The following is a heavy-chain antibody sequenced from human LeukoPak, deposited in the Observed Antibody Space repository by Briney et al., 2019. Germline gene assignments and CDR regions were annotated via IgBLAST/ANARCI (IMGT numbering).Heavy chain of an antibody. CDR1: GFTFSSYA. CDR2: ISGSGGST. J-gene: IGHJ6*02. D-gene: IGHD6-19*01. Sequence: GGSLRLSCAASGFTFSSYAMSWVRQAPGKGLEWVSAISGSGGSTYYADSVKGRFTISRDNSKNTLYLQMNSLRAEDTAVYYCAKGKASGWYGGYYGMDVWGQRTTVTVSS. V-gene: IGHV3-23*01. CDR3: AKGKASGWYGGYYGMDV.